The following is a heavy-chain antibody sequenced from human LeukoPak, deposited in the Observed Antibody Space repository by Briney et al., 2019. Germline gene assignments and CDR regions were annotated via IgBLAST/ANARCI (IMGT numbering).Heavy chain of an antibody. D-gene: IGHD6-13*01. CDR1: GESISSHY. Sequence: SETLSLTCNVSGESISSHYWSWTRQSPGKGLEWIGYITNSGTTKFNPSLKSRVTISEDTSNNQFSLKLSSVTAADTAVYYCARSPGAAGTGNWFDPWGQGTLVTVSS. V-gene: IGHV4-59*11. J-gene: IGHJ5*02. CDR3: ARSPGAAGTGNWFDP. CDR2: ITNSGTT.